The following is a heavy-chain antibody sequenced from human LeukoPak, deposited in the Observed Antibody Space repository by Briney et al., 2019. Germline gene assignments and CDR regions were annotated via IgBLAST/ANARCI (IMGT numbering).Heavy chain of an antibody. CDR2: IKQDGSEK. D-gene: IGHD6-6*01. Sequence: GGSLRLSCVTSGFTFSSYWMSWVRQAAGKGLEWVALIKQDGSEKYYVDSVKGRFTMSRDNAESSLYLQMNSLRVEDTAMYYCARYGQLGDWGRGTLVTVSS. J-gene: IGHJ4*02. CDR1: GFTFSSYW. V-gene: IGHV3-7*03. CDR3: ARYGQLGD.